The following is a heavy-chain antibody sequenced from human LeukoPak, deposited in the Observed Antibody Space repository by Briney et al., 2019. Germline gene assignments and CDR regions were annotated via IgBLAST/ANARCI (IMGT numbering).Heavy chain of an antibody. CDR2: INPNSGGT. Sequence: SDNVSCKASGYTFTDYYMHLLRQAPAQRLEWIGWINPNSGGTNHQGRVTMTRDTSISTAYMELSRLRSDDTAVYYCARATSLVVPAADHYYYGLDVWGQGTTVTVSS. CDR1: GYTFTDYY. CDR3: ARATSLVVPAADHYYYGLDV. J-gene: IGHJ6*02. D-gene: IGHD2-2*01. V-gene: IGHV1-2*02.